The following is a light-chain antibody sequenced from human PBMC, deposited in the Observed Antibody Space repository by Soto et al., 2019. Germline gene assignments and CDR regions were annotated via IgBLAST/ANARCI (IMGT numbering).Light chain of an antibody. CDR2: WAS. CDR1: RSILYSSNNKNY. J-gene: IGKJ3*01. V-gene: IGKV4-1*01. Sequence: DIVMTQSPDSLAVSLGERATINCKSSRSILYSSNNKNYLAWYQQKPGQPPRLLIYWASTREPGVPDRFSGSGSGTDFTLTISSLQDEDVAVYYCQQYYTPPRVTFGPGTTVDIQ. CDR3: QQYYTPPRVT.